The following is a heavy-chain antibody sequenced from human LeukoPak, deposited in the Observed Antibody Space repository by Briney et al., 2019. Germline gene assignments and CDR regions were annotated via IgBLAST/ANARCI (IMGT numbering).Heavy chain of an antibody. J-gene: IGHJ4*02. CDR2: ISSSGSTI. D-gene: IGHD6-19*01. V-gene: IGHV3-11*04. Sequence: GGSLRLSCAASGFTFSDYYMTWIRQAPGKGLEWLSYISSSGSTIYYADSVKGRFTISRDNAKNSLYLQMNSLRAEDTAVYYCARASAVAGTRDYWGQGTLVTVSS. CDR1: GFTFSDYY. CDR3: ARASAVAGTRDY.